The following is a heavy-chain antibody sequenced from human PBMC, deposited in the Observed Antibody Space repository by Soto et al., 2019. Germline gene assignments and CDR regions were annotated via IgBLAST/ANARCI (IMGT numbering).Heavy chain of an antibody. CDR2: INAGNGNT. D-gene: IGHD2-15*01. J-gene: IGHJ4*02. CDR3: ARIRVVAGKYFDY. Sequence: ASVKVSCKASGYTFTNYAIHWVRQAPGQRLEWMGWINAGNGNTKYSQKFQGRVTITRDTSASTAYMELSSLRSEDTAVYYCARIRVVAGKYFDYWGQGTLVTVSS. CDR1: GYTFTNYA. V-gene: IGHV1-3*01.